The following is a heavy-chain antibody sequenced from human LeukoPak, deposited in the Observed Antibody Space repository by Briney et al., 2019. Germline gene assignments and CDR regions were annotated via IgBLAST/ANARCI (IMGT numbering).Heavy chain of an antibody. Sequence: GGSLRLSCSASGFTFSNYEMNWVRQAPGKGVEGVSYISSSGSTIYYADSVKGRFTISRDNAKNSLYLQMNSLRGEDTAIYYCARDGDSYGYGIDYWGQGTLVTVSP. V-gene: IGHV3-48*03. CDR3: ARDGDSYGYGIDY. J-gene: IGHJ4*02. D-gene: IGHD5-18*01. CDR2: ISSSGSTI. CDR1: GFTFSNYE.